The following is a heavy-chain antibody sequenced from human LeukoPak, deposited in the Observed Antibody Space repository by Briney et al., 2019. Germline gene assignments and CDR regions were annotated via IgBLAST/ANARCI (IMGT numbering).Heavy chain of an antibody. J-gene: IGHJ4*02. Sequence: GESLKISCKGSGYSFTSYWIGWVRQMPGKGLEWMGNIYPGDSDTRYSPSFQGQVTISADKSISTAYLQWSSLKASDTAMYYCAGRGSTSGWYWGFVYWGQGTLVTVSS. D-gene: IGHD6-19*01. CDR1: GYSFTSYW. CDR3: AGRGSTSGWYWGFVY. V-gene: IGHV5-51*01. CDR2: IYPGDSDT.